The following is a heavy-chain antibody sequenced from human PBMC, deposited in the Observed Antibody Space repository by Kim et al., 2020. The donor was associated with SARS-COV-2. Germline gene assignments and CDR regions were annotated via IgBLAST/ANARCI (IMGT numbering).Heavy chain of an antibody. CDR3: ARAGGYGFTLGLYGMDV. CDR1: GGSISSYY. J-gene: IGHJ6*02. CDR2: IYYSGST. V-gene: IGHV4-59*01. D-gene: IGHD5-12*01. Sequence: SETLSLTCTVSGGSISSYYWSWIRQPPGKGLEWIGYIYYSGSTNYNPSLKSRVTISVDTSKNQFSLKLSSVTAADTAVYYCARAGGYGFTLGLYGMDVWGQGTTVTVSS.